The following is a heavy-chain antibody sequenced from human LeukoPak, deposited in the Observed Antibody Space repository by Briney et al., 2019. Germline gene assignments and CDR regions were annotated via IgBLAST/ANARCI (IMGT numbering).Heavy chain of an antibody. D-gene: IGHD5-18*01. Sequence: TGGSLRLSCAASGFTFDDYAMHWIRQAPGKGLEWVSLISGDGGSTYYADSVKGRFTISRDNSKNSLYLQMNSLRTEDTALYYCANLETDTAMPLVAFDISGQGTMVTVSS. CDR2: ISGDGGST. J-gene: IGHJ3*02. V-gene: IGHV3-43*02. CDR1: GFTFDDYA. CDR3: ANLETDTAMPLVAFDI.